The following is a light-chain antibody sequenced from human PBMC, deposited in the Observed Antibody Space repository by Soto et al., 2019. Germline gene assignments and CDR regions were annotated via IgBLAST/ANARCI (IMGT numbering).Light chain of an antibody. J-gene: IGLJ2*01. V-gene: IGLV2-18*02. Sequence: QSALTQPPSVSGSPGQSVTISCSGTSTDVRSYNRVSWYQQSPGTAPKLIIYEVSNRPSGVPDRFSGSKSGNTASLTISGLQAEDEADYYCSSYTSSSTFFGGGTKLTVL. CDR3: SSYTSSSTF. CDR2: EVS. CDR1: STDVRSYNR.